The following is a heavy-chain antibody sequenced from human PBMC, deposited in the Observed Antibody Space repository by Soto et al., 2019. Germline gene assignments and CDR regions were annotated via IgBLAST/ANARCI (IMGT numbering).Heavy chain of an antibody. V-gene: IGHV1-58*01. Sequence: GASVKVSCKASGFTFTSSAVQWVRQARGQRLEWIGWIVVGSGNTNYAQKFQERVTITRDMSTSTAYMELSSLRSEDTAVYYCTTAKPYDFRSGPDDAFDIWGQGTMVTVSS. J-gene: IGHJ3*02. CDR2: IVVGSGNT. CDR3: TTAKPYDFRSGPDDAFDI. CDR1: GFTFTSSA. D-gene: IGHD3-3*01.